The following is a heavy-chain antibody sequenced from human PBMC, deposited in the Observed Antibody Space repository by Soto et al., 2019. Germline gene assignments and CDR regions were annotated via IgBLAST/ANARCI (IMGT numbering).Heavy chain of an antibody. V-gene: IGHV4-30-4*01. CDR3: ARDLSVAGRLYFDY. CDR1: SGSISSSDYY. D-gene: IGHD6-19*01. Sequence: PSETLSLTCSVSSGSISSSDYYWSLIRQPPGKGLEWIGYIYHSGSTYYNPSLKSRVTISVDRSKNQFSLKLSSVTAADTAVYYCARDLSVAGRLYFDYWGQGTLVTVSS. CDR2: IYHSGST. J-gene: IGHJ4*02.